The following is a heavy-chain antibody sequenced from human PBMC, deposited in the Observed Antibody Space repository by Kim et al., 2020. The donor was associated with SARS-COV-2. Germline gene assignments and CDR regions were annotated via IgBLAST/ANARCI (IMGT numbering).Heavy chain of an antibody. CDR2: ISSSGSTI. J-gene: IGHJ6*02. CDR3: ARDSYPGIEGSSWSKPYYYYGMDV. CDR1: GFTFSDYY. Sequence: GGSLRLSCAASGFTFSDYYMSWIRQAPGKGLEWVSYISSSGSTIYYADSVKGRFTISRDNAKNSLYLQMNSLRAEDTAVYYCARDSYPGIEGSSWSKPYYYYGMDVWGQGTTVTVSS. V-gene: IGHV3-11*01. D-gene: IGHD6-13*01.